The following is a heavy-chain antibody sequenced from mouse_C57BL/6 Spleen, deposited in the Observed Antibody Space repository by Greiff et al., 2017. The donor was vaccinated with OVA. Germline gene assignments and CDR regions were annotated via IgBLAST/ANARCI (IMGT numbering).Heavy chain of an antibody. J-gene: IGHJ2*01. CDR2: ISYDGSN. V-gene: IGHV3-6*01. D-gene: IGHD3-2*02. Sequence: DVKLQESGPGLVKPSQSLSLTCSVTGYSITSGYYWNWIRQFPGNKLEWMGYISYDGSNNYNPSLKNRISITRDTSKNQFFLKLNSVTTEDTATYYCARSSGYYFDYWGQGTTLTVSS. CDR1: GYSITSGYY. CDR3: ARSSGYYFDY.